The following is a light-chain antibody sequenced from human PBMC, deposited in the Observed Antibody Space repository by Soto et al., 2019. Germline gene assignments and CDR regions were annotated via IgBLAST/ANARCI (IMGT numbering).Light chain of an antibody. J-gene: IGKJ1*01. Sequence: EIVLTQSPGTLSASPGERATLSCRASQSVRSNLAWYQQKPGQAPSLLIYGAFTRATGIPTRFSGTGSGTEFTLTISSLQSEDFALYYCQQYNDWPLTFGQGTKVDIK. CDR3: QQYNDWPLT. CDR1: QSVRSN. V-gene: IGKV3-15*01. CDR2: GAF.